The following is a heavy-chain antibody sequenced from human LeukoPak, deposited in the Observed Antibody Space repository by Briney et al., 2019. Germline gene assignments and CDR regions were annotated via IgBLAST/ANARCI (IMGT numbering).Heavy chain of an antibody. CDR2: IRYDGNNK. CDR1: GFSFSSRA. J-gene: IGHJ5*02. V-gene: IGHV3-30*02. Sequence: GGSLRLSCAASGFSFSSRAMHWVRQAPGKGLEWVAFIRYDGNNKYYADSVKGRFTISRDNSNDTLYLQMNSLRAEDTAVYYCAKGDDYGANTRLPKYNWFDPWGQGTLVTVSS. D-gene: IGHD4-23*01. CDR3: AKGDDYGANTRLPKYNWFDP.